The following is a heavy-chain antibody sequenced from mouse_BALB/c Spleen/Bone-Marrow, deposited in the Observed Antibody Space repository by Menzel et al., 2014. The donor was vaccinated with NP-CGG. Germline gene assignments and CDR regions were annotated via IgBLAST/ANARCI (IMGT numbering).Heavy chain of an antibody. Sequence: VQLQQYGAELVKPGASVKLSCTASGFNIKDTYMHWVKQRPEQGLEWIGRIDPANGNTKYDPKFQGKATITADTSSNTAYLQLSSLTSEDTAVYYCAFCNYGSSLFAYWGQGTLVTVPA. J-gene: IGHJ3*01. D-gene: IGHD1-1*01. CDR2: IDPANGNT. CDR3: AFCNYGSSLFAY. CDR1: GFNIKDTY. V-gene: IGHV14-3*02.